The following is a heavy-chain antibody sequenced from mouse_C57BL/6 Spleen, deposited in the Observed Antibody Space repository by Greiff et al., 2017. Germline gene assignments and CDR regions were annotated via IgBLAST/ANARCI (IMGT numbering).Heavy chain of an antibody. J-gene: IGHJ3*01. CDR2: IDPENGDT. CDR3: TTPWFAY. V-gene: IGHV14-4*01. CDR1: GFNIKDDY. Sequence: VHVKQSGAELVRPGASVKLSCTASGFNIKDDYMHWVKQRPEQGLEWIGWIDPENGDTEYASKFQGKATITADTSSNTAYLQLSSLTSEDTAVYYCTTPWFAYWGQGTLVTVSA.